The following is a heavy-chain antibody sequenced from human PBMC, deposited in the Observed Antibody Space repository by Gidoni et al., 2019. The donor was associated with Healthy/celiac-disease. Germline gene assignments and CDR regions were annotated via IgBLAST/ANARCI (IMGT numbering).Heavy chain of an antibody. D-gene: IGHD3-10*01. V-gene: IGHV1-46*01. CDR1: GYTFTSYY. Sequence: QVQLVQSGAEVKKPGASVKVSCKASGYTFTSYYMHWVRQAPGQGLEWMGIINPSGGSTSYAQKFQGRVTMTRDTSTSTVYMELSSLRSEDTAVYYCARNMVRGADRYYYYGMDVWGQGTTVTVSS. CDR3: ARNMVRGADRYYYYGMDV. J-gene: IGHJ6*02. CDR2: INPSGGST.